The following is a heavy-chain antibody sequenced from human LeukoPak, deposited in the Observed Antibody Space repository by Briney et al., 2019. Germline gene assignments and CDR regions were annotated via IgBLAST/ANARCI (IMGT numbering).Heavy chain of an antibody. D-gene: IGHD1-1*01. V-gene: IGHV4-30-4*01. Sequence: SQTLSLTCTVSGGSISSGDYYWSWIRQPPGKGLEWIGYIYYSGSTYYNPSLKSRVTISVDTSKNQFSLKLSSVTAADTAVYYCAKGLERRLISGAFDIWGQGTMVTVSS. J-gene: IGHJ3*02. CDR2: IYYSGST. CDR1: GGSISSGDYY. CDR3: AKGLERRLISGAFDI.